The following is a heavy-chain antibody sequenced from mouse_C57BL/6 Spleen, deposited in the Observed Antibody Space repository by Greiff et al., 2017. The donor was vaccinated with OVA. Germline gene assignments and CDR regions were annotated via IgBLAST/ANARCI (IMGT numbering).Heavy chain of an antibody. CDR2: IYPGDGDT. J-gene: IGHJ1*03. CDR1: GYAFSSSW. D-gene: IGHD1-1*01. CDR3: ARWLTVVEYFDV. V-gene: IGHV1-82*01. Sequence: VQLQQSGPELAKPGASVKISCKASGYAFSSSWMNWVKQRPGKGLEWIGWIYPGDGDTNYNGKFKGKATLTADKSSSKAYMQLSSLTSEDSSVYFCARWLTVVEYFDVWGTGTTVTVSS.